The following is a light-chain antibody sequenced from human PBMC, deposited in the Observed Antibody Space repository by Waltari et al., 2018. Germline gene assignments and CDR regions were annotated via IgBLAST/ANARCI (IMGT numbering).Light chain of an antibody. Sequence: EIVMTQSPATLSLSPGERATLSCRASQSVSSSYLSWYQQKPGQAPRFLIYGASTRATGIPARFSGSGSGTDFTLTISSLQPEDFAVYYCQQDYNLPWTFGQGTKVEIK. CDR1: QSVSSSY. V-gene: IGKV3D-7*01. CDR2: GAS. CDR3: QQDYNLPWT. J-gene: IGKJ1*01.